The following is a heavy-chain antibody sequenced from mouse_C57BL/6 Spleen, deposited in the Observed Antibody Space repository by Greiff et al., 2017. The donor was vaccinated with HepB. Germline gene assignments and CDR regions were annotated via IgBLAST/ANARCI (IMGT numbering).Heavy chain of an antibody. J-gene: IGHJ2*01. V-gene: IGHV1-31*01. CDR3: ARGVDYDEGDFDY. Sequence: EVMLVESGPELVKPGASVKISCKASGYSFTGYYMHWVKQSHGNILDWIGYIYPYNGVSSYNQKFKGKATLTVDKSSSTAYMELRSLTSEDSAVYYCARGVDYDEGDFDYWGQGTTLTVSS. CDR2: IYPYNGVS. CDR1: GYSFTGYY. D-gene: IGHD2-4*01.